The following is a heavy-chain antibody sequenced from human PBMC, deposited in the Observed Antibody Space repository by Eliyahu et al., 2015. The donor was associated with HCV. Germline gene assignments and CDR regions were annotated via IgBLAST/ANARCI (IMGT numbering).Heavy chain of an antibody. D-gene: IGHD5-12*01. CDR2: ISGSGAVT. CDR1: GFNLGNEA. J-gene: IGHJ3*02. CDR3: AKSPGYSGYGWMGDAFDI. V-gene: IGHV3-23*01. Sequence: EVQILESGGGLVQPGGSLRLSCAVSGFNLGNEAMSWVRQAPGKGLEWVSSISGSGAVTYDADSVKGRFTISRDNSKNTVYLQMNSLRAEDTAVYYCAKSPGYSGYGWMGDAFDIWGQGTMVTVSS.